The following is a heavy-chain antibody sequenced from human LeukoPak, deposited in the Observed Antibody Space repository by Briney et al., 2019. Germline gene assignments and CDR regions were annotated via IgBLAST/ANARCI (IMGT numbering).Heavy chain of an antibody. CDR1: GGSISSRSYY. J-gene: IGHJ6*03. CDR3: ARDGYQLPPSPYYYYYMDV. V-gene: IGHV4-39*07. D-gene: IGHD2-2*01. Sequence: PSETLSLTCTVSGGSISSRSYYWGCIRQPPGKGLEWIGSIYYSGSTYYNPSLKSRVTISVDTSKNQFYLKLSSVTAADTAVYYCARDGYQLPPSPYYYYYMDVWGKGTTVTVSS. CDR2: IYYSGST.